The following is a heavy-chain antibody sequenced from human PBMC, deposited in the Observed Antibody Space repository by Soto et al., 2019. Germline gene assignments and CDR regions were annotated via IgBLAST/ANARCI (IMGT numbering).Heavy chain of an antibody. CDR2: ISYDGSNK. V-gene: IGHV3-30*18. CDR3: AKDLMSAYCGGDCYWGAAFDI. D-gene: IGHD2-21*02. J-gene: IGHJ3*02. Sequence: PGGSLRLSCAASGFTFSSYGMRWVRQAPGKGLEWVAVISYDGSNKYYADSVKGRFTISRDNSKNTLYLQMNSLRAEDTAVYYCAKDLMSAYCGGDCYWGAAFDIWGQGTMVTVSS. CDR1: GFTFSSYG.